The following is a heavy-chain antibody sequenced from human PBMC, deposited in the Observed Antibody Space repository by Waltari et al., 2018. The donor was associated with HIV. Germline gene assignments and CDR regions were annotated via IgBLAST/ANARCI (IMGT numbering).Heavy chain of an antibody. CDR2: ISGGSGST. CDR1: GFTFSSYG. D-gene: IGHD3-22*01. J-gene: IGHJ3*02. CDR3: AKSGGWYYYERSGYAGI. V-gene: IGHV3-23*01. Sequence: EAQLLESGGGLVQPGGSLRLSCAASGFTFSSYGMSWVRQAPGKGLECVSGISGGSGSTDYADAVKGRFTISRDNSKNTLYLQMNSLRAEDTAVYYCAKSGGWYYYERSGYAGIWGQGTMVTVSS.